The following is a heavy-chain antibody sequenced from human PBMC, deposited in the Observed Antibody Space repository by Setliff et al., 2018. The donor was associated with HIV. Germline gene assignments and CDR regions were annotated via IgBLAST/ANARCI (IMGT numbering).Heavy chain of an antibody. J-gene: IGHJ4*02. CDR2: IWYDGSNK. V-gene: IGHV3-33*01. CDR1: GFTLSNYG. D-gene: IGHD4-17*01. Sequence: QPGGSLRLSCAASGFTLSNYGMHWVRQAPGKGLEWVAVIWYDGSNKYYADSVKGRFAISRDNSKNTLYLQMNSLSAEDTAVYYCASWAGTTPATTFFGPIDYWGQGTLVTVSS. CDR3: ASWAGTTPATTFFGPIDY.